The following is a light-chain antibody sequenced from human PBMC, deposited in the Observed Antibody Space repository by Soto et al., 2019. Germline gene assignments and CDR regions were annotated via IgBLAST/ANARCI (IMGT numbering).Light chain of an antibody. V-gene: IGKV1-39*01. CDR1: QSLRPY. Sequence: DIQMTQSPSSLSASVGDRVTISCRASQSLRPYLHWYQQKPGKAPKLLIYAASSLQSGVPSRFSGSGFGTDFTLTISSLQAADFATYYCQQSYSNPRAFGPGTKVDI. CDR2: AAS. J-gene: IGKJ3*01. CDR3: QQSYSNPRA.